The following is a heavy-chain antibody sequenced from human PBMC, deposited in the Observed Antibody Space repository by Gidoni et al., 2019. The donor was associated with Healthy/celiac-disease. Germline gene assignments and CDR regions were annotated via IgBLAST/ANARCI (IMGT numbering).Heavy chain of an antibody. CDR1: GFTFSRYA. V-gene: IGHV3-23*01. CDR3: AKVTSQGFAFDI. D-gene: IGHD2-2*01. J-gene: IGHJ3*02. CDR2: ISGSGGST. Sequence: EVQLFESGGGLVQPWGSLRLSCAASGFTFSRYALSWVRQAPGKGLELVSGISGSGGSTYYADSVKGRFTISRDNSKNTLYLQMNSLRAEDTAVYYCAKVTSQGFAFDIWGQGTMVTVSS.